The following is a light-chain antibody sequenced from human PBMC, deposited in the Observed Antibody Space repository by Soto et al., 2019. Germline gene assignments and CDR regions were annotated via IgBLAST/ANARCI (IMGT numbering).Light chain of an antibody. V-gene: IGKV1-39*01. J-gene: IGKJ4*02. CDR2: AAS. CDR3: QQYNTYNLK. CDR1: QSISDF. Sequence: DIQMTQSPYSLSASVGDRVTITCRASQSISDFLNWYQQKPGKAPKLLIYAASSLQRGVPSKFSGSGSGTHFTLTISSLQPEDFATYYCQQYNTYNLKCGGGTKVDI.